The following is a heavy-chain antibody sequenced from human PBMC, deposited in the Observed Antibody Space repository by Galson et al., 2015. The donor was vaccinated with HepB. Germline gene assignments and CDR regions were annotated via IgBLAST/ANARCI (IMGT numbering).Heavy chain of an antibody. V-gene: IGHV1-46*01. J-gene: IGHJ5*02. D-gene: IGHD2-21*02. CDR2: INPSGGST. CDR1: GYTFTSYY. CDR3: ARDNSVVVTAIPRGANWFDP. Sequence: SVKVSCKASGYTFTSYYMHWVRQAPGQGLEWMGIINPSGGSTSYAQKFQGRVTMTRDTSTSTVYMELSSLRSEDTAVYYCARDNSVVVTAIPRGANWFDPWGQGTLVTVSS.